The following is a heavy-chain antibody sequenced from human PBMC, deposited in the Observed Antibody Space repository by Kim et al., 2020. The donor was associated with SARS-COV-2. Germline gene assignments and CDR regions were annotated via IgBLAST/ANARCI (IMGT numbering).Heavy chain of an antibody. Sequence: NYAPKFQGRVTITAEKSTSTTFMELSRLTSDDTAVYYCARLGAVAGTIDYWGLGTLVTVSS. D-gene: IGHD6-19*01. CDR3: ARLGAVAGTIDY. J-gene: IGHJ4*02. V-gene: IGHV1-69*02.